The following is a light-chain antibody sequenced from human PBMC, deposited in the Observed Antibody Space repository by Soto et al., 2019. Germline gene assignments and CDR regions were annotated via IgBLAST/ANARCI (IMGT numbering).Light chain of an antibody. Sequence: QSLLTQPPSASGTPGHRFTISCSGSSSNIGSNTVNWYQQLPGTAPKLLIYSNNQRPSGVPDRFSGSKSGTSASLAISGLQSEDEADYYCAAWADSLNGYVFGTGTKVTVL. CDR3: AAWADSLNGYV. CDR2: SNN. CDR1: SSNIGSNT. V-gene: IGLV1-44*01. J-gene: IGLJ1*01.